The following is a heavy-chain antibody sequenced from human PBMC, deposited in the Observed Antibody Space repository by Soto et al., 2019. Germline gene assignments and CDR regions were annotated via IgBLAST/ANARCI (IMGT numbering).Heavy chain of an antibody. J-gene: IGHJ4*02. CDR1: GYTFTSYY. Sequence: QVQLVQSGAEVKKPGASVKVSCKASGYTFTSYYMHWVRQAPGQGLEWMGIINPSGGSTSYAQKFQCRVTMTRDTSTSTVYMELISLRSEDTAVYYCERGVEMASPFDYWGQGTLVTVSS. D-gene: IGHD2-15*01. V-gene: IGHV1-46*01. CDR2: INPSGGST. CDR3: ERGVEMASPFDY.